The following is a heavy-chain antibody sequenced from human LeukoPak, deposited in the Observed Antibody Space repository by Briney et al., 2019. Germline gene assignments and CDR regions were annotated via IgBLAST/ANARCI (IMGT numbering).Heavy chain of an antibody. CDR1: GFTFSSYE. CDR2: ISASGSTI. Sequence: GGSLRLSCAASGFTFSSYEMNWVRQAPGKGLEWVSYISASGSTIYYADSVKGRFTISRDNAKNSLYLQMNSLRAEDTAVYCCARAKSVNYYGSGSYYHWGQGTLVTVSS. V-gene: IGHV3-48*03. D-gene: IGHD3-10*01. CDR3: ARAKSVNYYGSGSYYH. J-gene: IGHJ5*02.